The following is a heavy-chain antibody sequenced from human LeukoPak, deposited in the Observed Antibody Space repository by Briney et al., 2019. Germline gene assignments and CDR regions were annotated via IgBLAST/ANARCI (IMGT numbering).Heavy chain of an antibody. CDR3: VGQLLRAV. D-gene: IGHD2-2*01. J-gene: IGHJ6*04. V-gene: IGHV3-7*01. CDR1: GFPFSGYW. Sequence: GGSLRLSCTASGFPFSGYWVSWFRQAPGKGLEWVANIKEDGSVQDYADSVKGRFTISRDNAKNSLYLQMNSLRVDDTAVYYCVGQLLRAVWGKGTTVTVSS. CDR2: IKEDGSVQ.